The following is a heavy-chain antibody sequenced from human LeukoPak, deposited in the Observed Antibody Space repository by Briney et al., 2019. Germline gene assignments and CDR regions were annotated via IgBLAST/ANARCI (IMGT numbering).Heavy chain of an antibody. Sequence: GGSLRLSCAASGFTFSSYAMHWVRQAPGKGLEWVAVISYDGSNKYYADSVKGRFTISRDNSKNTLYLQMNSLRAEDTAVYYCARDPSAEPWGLYYFDYWGQGTLVTVSS. CDR1: GFTFSSYA. CDR3: ARDPSAEPWGLYYFDY. J-gene: IGHJ4*02. D-gene: IGHD2-21*02. CDR2: ISYDGSNK. V-gene: IGHV3-30-3*01.